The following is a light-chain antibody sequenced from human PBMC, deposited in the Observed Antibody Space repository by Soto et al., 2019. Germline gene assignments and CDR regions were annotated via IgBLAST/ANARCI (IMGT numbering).Light chain of an antibody. V-gene: IGLV2-14*01. J-gene: IGLJ3*02. CDR1: SSDVGGYNY. CDR2: EVS. Sequence: QSALTQPASVSGSPGQSITISCTGSSSDVGGYNYVSWYQQHPGKAPKFMIYEVSNRPSGVSNRFSGSKSGNTASLTISGLQAEDGADYYCSSYTSSGTLVFGGGTKLTVL. CDR3: SSYTSSGTLV.